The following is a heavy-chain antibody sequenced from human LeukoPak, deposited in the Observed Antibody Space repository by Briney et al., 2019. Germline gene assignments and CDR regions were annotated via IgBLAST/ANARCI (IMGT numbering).Heavy chain of an antibody. CDR1: GGSFSGYY. J-gene: IGHJ6*02. CDR3: ARYLGPHSSSWGRYYYYYYGMDV. Sequence: SETLSLTCAVYGGSFSGYYWSWIRQPPGKGLEWIGEINHSGSTNYNPSLKSRVTISVDTSKNQFSLKLSSVTAADTAVDYCARYLGPHSSSWGRYYYYYYGMDVWGQGTTVTVSS. D-gene: IGHD6-13*01. V-gene: IGHV4-34*01. CDR2: INHSGST.